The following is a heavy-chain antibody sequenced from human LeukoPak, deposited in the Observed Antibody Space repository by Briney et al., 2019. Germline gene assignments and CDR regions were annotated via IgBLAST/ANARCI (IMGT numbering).Heavy chain of an antibody. V-gene: IGHV4-39*01. Sequence: PSETLSLTCTVSGGSISSSSYYWGWIRQPPGKGLEWIGSIYYSGSTYYNPSLKSRVTISVDTSKNQFSLKLSSVTAADTAVYYCARLRLAASSSYFDYWGQGTLVTVSS. CDR1: GGSISSSSYY. D-gene: IGHD6-13*01. CDR2: IYYSGST. CDR3: ARLRLAASSSYFDY. J-gene: IGHJ4*03.